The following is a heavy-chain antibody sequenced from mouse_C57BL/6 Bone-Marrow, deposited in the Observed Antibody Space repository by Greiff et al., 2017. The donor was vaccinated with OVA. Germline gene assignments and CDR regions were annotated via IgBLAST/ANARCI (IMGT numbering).Heavy chain of an antibody. Sequence: EVKLEESGPGLVKPSQSLSLTCSVTGYSITSGYYWNWIRQFPGNKLEWMGYISYDGSNNYNPSLKNRISITRDTSKNQFFLKLNSVTTEDTATYYCARGGGSYYSNEDFDYWGQGTTLTVSS. CDR3: ARGGGSYYSNEDFDY. D-gene: IGHD2-5*01. V-gene: IGHV3-6*01. CDR2: ISYDGSN. J-gene: IGHJ2*01. CDR1: GYSITSGYY.